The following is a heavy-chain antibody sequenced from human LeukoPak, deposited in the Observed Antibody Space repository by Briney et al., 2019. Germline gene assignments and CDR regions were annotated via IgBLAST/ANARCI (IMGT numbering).Heavy chain of an antibody. Sequence: ASVQVSCKVSGYTLTELSMHWVRQAPGKGLEWMGVIDPEHGETIYAQKFQGRVTMTEDTSTDTAYMELSSLRPEDTAVYYCATDLAYCGGDCYNYWGQGTLVTVSS. CDR1: GYTLTELS. J-gene: IGHJ4*02. V-gene: IGHV1-24*01. CDR2: IDPEHGET. D-gene: IGHD2-21*02. CDR3: ATDLAYCGGDCYNY.